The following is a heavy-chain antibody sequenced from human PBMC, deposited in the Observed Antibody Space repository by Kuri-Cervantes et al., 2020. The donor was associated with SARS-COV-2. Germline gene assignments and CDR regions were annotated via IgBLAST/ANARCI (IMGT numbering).Heavy chain of an antibody. CDR1: GFTFSSYG. CDR3: AKDFNRVATGDAFDI. CDR2: IRYDGSNK. D-gene: IGHD1-1*01. Sequence: TLSLTCAASGFTFSSYGMHWVRQAPGKGPEWVAFIRYDGSNKYYADSVKGRFTISRDNSKNTLYLQMNSLRAEDTAVYYCAKDFNRVATGDAFDIWGQGTMVTVSS. V-gene: IGHV3-30*02. J-gene: IGHJ3*02.